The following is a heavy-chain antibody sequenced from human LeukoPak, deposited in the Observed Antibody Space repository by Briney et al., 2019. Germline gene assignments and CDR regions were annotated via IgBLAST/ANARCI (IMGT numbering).Heavy chain of an antibody. J-gene: IGHJ4*02. Sequence: GGSLRLSCTASGFICSDYAMSWARQAPGKGLEWVSAISGSGGSTYYADSVKGRFTISRDNSKNTLYLQMNSLRAEDTAVYYCAKEGSYREFDYWGQGTLVTVSS. CDR1: GFICSDYA. D-gene: IGHD3-16*02. CDR2: ISGSGGST. CDR3: AKEGSYREFDY. V-gene: IGHV3-23*01.